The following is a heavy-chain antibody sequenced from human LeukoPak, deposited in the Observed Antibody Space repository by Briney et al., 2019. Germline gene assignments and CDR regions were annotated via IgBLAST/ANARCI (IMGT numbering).Heavy chain of an antibody. V-gene: IGHV3-11*04. CDR2: TSYTGRTI. D-gene: IGHD1-1*01. CDR1: GIVFSDYY. CDR3: ARRTSLTGIIDL. Sequence: GGSLRLSCAASGIVFSDYYMTWVRQAPGKGLESISYTSYTGRTIHYADSVKGRFTISRDNAQKSLYLQMNSLRADDTAVYYCARRTSLTGIIDLWGQGTVVSVSS. J-gene: IGHJ5*02.